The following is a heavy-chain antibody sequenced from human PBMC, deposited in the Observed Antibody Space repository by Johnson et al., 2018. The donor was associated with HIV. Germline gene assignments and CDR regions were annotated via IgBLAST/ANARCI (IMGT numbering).Heavy chain of an antibody. CDR3: ASAFDI. D-gene: IGHD2/OR15-2a*01. CDR2: IYSRGGS. J-gene: IGHJ3*02. CDR1: GFTFSSYD. Sequence: VQLVESGGGLVQPGGSLRLSCAASGFTFSSYDMHWVRQAPGKGLEWVSVIYSRGGSYYVDSVRGRFTISRDNSKRMLYLQMDSALYYCAKVAFYASAFDIWGQGTMVTVSS. V-gene: IGHV3-66*01.